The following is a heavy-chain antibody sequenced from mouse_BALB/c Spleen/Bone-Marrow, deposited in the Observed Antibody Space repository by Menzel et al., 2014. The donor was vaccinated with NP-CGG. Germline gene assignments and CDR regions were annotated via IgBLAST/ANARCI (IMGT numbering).Heavy chain of an antibody. CDR2: ISSGSSTI. CDR3: ARDEDYAMDY. J-gene: IGHJ4*01. Sequence: VQLKESGGGLVQPGGSRKLSCAASGFTFSSFGMHWVRQAPEKGLEWVVYISSGSSTIYYADTVKGRFTISRDNPKNTLFLQMTSLRSEDTAMYYCARDEDYAMDYWGQGTSVTVSS. V-gene: IGHV5-17*02. CDR1: GFTFSSFG.